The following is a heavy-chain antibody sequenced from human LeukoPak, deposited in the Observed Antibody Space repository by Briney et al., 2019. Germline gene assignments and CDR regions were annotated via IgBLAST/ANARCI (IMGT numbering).Heavy chain of an antibody. CDR2: IYPGDSDT. J-gene: IGHJ6*02. Sequence: PGESLKISCKGSGYSFTSYWIGGVRQMPGKGLGWMGIIYPGDSDTRYSPSFQGQVTISADKSITTAYLQWSSLKASDTAMYYCARLRRNYYYYYGMDVWGQGTTVTVSS. V-gene: IGHV5-51*01. CDR1: GYSFTSYW. CDR3: ARLRRNYYYYYGMDV.